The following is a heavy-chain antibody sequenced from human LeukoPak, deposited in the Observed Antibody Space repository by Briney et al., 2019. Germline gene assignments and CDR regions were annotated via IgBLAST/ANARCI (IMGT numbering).Heavy chain of an antibody. J-gene: IGHJ5*02. CDR1: GGSFSGYY. V-gene: IGHV4-34*01. CDR3: ARGHFGWFDP. CDR2: INHSGSA. Sequence: SSETLSLTCAVYGGSFSGYYWSWIRQPPGKGLEWIGEINHSGSANYNPSLKSRVTISLDTSKNQFSLKLSSVTAADTAVYYCARGHFGWFDPWGQGTLVTVSS. D-gene: IGHD2/OR15-2a*01.